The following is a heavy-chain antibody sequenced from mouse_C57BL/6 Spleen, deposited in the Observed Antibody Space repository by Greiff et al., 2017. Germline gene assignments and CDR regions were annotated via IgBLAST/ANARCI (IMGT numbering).Heavy chain of an antibody. CDR1: GFNIKDDY. D-gene: IGHD2-2*01. CDR3: TTLGVTTRDY. Sequence: EVQLQQSGAELVRPGASVKLSCTASGFNIKDDYMHWVKQRPEQGLEWIGWIDPENGDTEYASKFQGKATITADTSSNTAYLQLSSLTSEDTAVYYCTTLGVTTRDYWGQGTTLTVAS. CDR2: IDPENGDT. J-gene: IGHJ2*01. V-gene: IGHV14-4*01.